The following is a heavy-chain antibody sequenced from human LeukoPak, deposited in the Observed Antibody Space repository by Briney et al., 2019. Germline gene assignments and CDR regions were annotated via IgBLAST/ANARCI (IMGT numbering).Heavy chain of an antibody. V-gene: IGHV1-2*02. Sequence: GASVKVSCKASGYTFTGYYMHWVRQAPGQGLEWMGWINPNSGGTNYAQKFQGRVTMTRDTSISTAYMELSRLRSDDTAVYYCARGQFRRQVSTHNWFDPWGQGTLVTVSS. CDR2: INPNSGGT. J-gene: IGHJ5*02. D-gene: IGHD1-14*01. CDR3: ARGQFRRQVSTHNWFDP. CDR1: GYTFTGYY.